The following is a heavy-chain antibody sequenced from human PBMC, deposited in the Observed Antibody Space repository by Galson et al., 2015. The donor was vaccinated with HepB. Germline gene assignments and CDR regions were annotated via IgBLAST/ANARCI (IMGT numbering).Heavy chain of an antibody. J-gene: IGHJ4*02. Sequence: SVKVSCKASGYTFTDYYIHWVRQAPGQGLEWMGWIDPNTGDTDYAQKFQGRVTMTRDTSSSTAYMELSRLISDDTAVFYCARGGVSAPYPYYYFDYWGQGTLVTVSS. V-gene: IGHV1-2*02. CDR1: GYTFTDYY. D-gene: IGHD6-6*01. CDR3: ARGGVSAPYPYYYFDY. CDR2: IDPNTGDT.